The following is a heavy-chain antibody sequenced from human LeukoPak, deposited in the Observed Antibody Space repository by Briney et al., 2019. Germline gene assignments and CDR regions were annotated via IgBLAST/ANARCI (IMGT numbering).Heavy chain of an antibody. CDR2: ISGSGGGT. D-gene: IGHD6-19*01. V-gene: IGHV3-23*01. Sequence: GGSLRLSCTASGFAFSSYVMSWVRQAPGKGLEWVSGISGSGGGTFYADSVKGRFTVSRDNSKNTLYLQMNSLRAEDTALYYCAKHAGSGWYSDLDYWGQGTLVTVSS. CDR3: AKHAGSGWYSDLDY. J-gene: IGHJ4*02. CDR1: GFAFSSYV.